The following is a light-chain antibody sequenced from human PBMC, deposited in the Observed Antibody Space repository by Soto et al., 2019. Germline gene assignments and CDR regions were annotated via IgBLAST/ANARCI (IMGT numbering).Light chain of an antibody. CDR3: SSYRGSSTLL. Sequence: QSVLTQPASVSGSPGQSITISCTGTRSDIGGYNYVSWFQQHPGKAPKLMIYEVSNRPSGVSIRFSGSKSGNTASLTISGLQAEDEADYYCSSYRGSSTLLFGGGTKLTVL. CDR2: EVS. J-gene: IGLJ3*02. V-gene: IGLV2-14*01. CDR1: RSDIGGYNY.